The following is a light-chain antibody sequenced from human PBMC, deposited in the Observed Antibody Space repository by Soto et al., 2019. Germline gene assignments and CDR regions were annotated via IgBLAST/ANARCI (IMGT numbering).Light chain of an antibody. Sequence: QSALTQPASGSGSPGQSIPISCTGTSSDVGVYNYVSWYQQHPGKAPKLMIYDVSNRPSGVSNRFSGSKSGNTASLTISGLQAEDEADYYCSSYTSSSTRGVVFGGGTQLTVL. CDR1: SSDVGVYNY. CDR2: DVS. V-gene: IGLV2-14*01. CDR3: SSYTSSSTRGVV. J-gene: IGLJ2*01.